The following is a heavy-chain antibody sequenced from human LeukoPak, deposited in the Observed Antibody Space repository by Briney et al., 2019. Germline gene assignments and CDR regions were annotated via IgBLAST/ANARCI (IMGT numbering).Heavy chain of an antibody. D-gene: IGHD6-19*01. CDR1: GFIFSNYA. J-gene: IGHJ4*02. CDR2: IDSSGAYT. CDR3: AKGSVAGRPYYFDY. Sequence: QSGGSLRLSCAASGFIFSNYAMSWVRQAPGKGLEWVSAIDSSGAYTWYADSVKGRFTISKDSSSTILYLQMNSLRAEDAAVYFCAKGSVAGRPYYFDYWGQGTLVTVSS. V-gene: IGHV3-23*01.